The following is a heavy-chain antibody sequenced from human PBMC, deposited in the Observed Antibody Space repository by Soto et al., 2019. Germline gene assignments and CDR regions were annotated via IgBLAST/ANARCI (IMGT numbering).Heavy chain of an antibody. CDR2: ISGRSDSK. D-gene: IGHD3-22*01. Sequence: EVQLLESGGGLVQPGGSLRLSCAASGFTFSSYAMSWVRQAPGKGLEWVSAISGRSDSKTYADSVKGRFSISRDNSKNTLYLQMNSLRADDTAVYYCAKGHYDGGSYYYFDWWGQGTLVTVSS. J-gene: IGHJ4*02. CDR1: GFTFSSYA. CDR3: AKGHYDGGSYYYFDW. V-gene: IGHV3-23*01.